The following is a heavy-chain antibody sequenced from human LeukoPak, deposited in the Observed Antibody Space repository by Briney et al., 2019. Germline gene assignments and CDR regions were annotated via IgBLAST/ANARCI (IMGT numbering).Heavy chain of an antibody. Sequence: ASVKVSCKTSGYSFTDYYMRWVRQAPGQGLEWMGWINPKSGGTSSAQKFRGRVTMTRDASITTVYMEVSWLTSDDTAIYYCARADRLDGGPYLIGPWGQGTLVTVSS. CDR3: ARADRLDGGPYLIGP. CDR2: INPKSGGT. J-gene: IGHJ5*02. CDR1: GYSFTDYY. D-gene: IGHD2-21*01. V-gene: IGHV1-2*02.